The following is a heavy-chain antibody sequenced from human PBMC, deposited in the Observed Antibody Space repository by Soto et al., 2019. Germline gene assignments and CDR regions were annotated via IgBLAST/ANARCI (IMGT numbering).Heavy chain of an antibody. J-gene: IGHJ4*02. CDR3: VRSSGSLLDDY. V-gene: IGHV4-59*01. CDR2: IYYSGST. Sequence: SETLSLTCTVSGGSISSYYWSWIRQPPGKGLEWIGYIYYSGSTNYNPSLKSRVTISVDTSKNQFSLKLSSVTAADTAVYYCVRSSGSLLDDYWGQGTLVTVSS. D-gene: IGHD3-22*01. CDR1: GGSISSYY.